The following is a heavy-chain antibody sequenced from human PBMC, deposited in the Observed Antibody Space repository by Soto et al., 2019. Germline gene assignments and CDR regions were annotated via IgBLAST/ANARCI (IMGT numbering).Heavy chain of an antibody. CDR2: IYYSGST. CDR3: XXXXXXITFGGVIVIPRNFYS. V-gene: IGHV4-31*06. Sequence: QVQLQESGPGLVQPSQSLSLTCTVSGGSISSRTYFWSWIRQHPGKGLEWIGYIYYSGSTYYNPSLKSRVTISADTSKNQXSXXXSSVXXXXXXXXXXXXXXXITFGGVIVIPRNFYSWGQGTLVTVSS. CDR1: GGSISSRTYF. D-gene: IGHD3-16*02. J-gene: IGHJ4*02.